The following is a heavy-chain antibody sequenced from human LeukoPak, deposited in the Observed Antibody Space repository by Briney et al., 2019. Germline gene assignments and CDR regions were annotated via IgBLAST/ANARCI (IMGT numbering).Heavy chain of an antibody. CDR3: ARWGSGSSAHWFDP. Sequence: SETLSLTCTVSGGSISSYYWSWIRQPPGKGLEWIGYIYYSGSTNYNPSLKSRVTISVDTSKNQFSLKLSSVTAADTAVYYCARWGSGSSAHWFDPWGQGTLVTVSS. V-gene: IGHV4-59*08. CDR1: GGSISSYY. D-gene: IGHD1-26*01. CDR2: IYYSGST. J-gene: IGHJ5*02.